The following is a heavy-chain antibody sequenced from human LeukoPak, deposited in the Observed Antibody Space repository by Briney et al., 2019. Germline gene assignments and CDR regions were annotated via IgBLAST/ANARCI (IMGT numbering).Heavy chain of an antibody. CDR3: ARSIVVVPAAVYNWFDP. J-gene: IGHJ5*02. CDR1: GGSISSYY. D-gene: IGHD2-2*01. Sequence: SETLSLTCTVSGGSISSYYWSWIRQPAGKGLEWIGRIYTSGGTNYNPSLKSRVTMSVDTSKNQFSLKLSSVTAADTAVYYCARSIVVVPAAVYNWFDPWGQGTLVTVSS. CDR2: IYTSGGT. V-gene: IGHV4-4*07.